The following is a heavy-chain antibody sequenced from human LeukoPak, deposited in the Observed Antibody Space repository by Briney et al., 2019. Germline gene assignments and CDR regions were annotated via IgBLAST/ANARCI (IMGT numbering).Heavy chain of an antibody. CDR3: AKDRGAVVRGVIGAFDI. V-gene: IGHV3-7*01. CDR1: GFTFSNYW. D-gene: IGHD3-10*01. J-gene: IGHJ3*02. Sequence: GGSLRLSCAASGFTFSNYWMSWVRQAPGKGLEWVANIKQDGSEKHYVDSVKGRFTISTDNAKNSMDLQMNSLRAEDTAVYYCAKDRGAVVRGVIGAFDIWGQGTMVTVSS. CDR2: IKQDGSEK.